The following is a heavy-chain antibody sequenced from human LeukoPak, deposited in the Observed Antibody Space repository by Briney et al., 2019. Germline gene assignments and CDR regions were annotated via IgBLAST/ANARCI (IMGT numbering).Heavy chain of an antibody. V-gene: IGHV1-69*13. J-gene: IGHJ6*02. CDR3: ASPTRFFVWGSYRSTYYYYGMDV. CDR1: GGTFSSYA. D-gene: IGHD3-16*02. CDR2: IIPIFGTA. Sequence: EASVKVSCKASGGTFSSYAISWVRQAPGQGLEWMGGIIPIFGTANYAQKFQGRVTITADESTSAAYMELSSLRSEDTAVYYCASPTRFFVWGSYRSTYYYYGMDVWGQGTTVTVSS.